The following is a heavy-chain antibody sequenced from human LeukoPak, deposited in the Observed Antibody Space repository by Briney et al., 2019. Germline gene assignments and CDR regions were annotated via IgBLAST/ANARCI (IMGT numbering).Heavy chain of an antibody. V-gene: IGHV1-58*02. CDR3: ARQVDYGDYGDYYGMDV. CDR1: GFTFTSSA. D-gene: IGHD4-17*01. Sequence: ASVKVSCKASGFTFTSSAMQWVRQARGQRLEWIGWIVVGSGNTNYAQKFQERVTITRDMSTSTAYMELSSLRSEDTAGYYCARQVDYGDYGDYYGMDVWGQGTTVTVSS. CDR2: IVVGSGNT. J-gene: IGHJ6*02.